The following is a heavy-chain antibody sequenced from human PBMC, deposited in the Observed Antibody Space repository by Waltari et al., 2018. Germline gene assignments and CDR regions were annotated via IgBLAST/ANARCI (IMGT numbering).Heavy chain of an antibody. CDR3: ARNWVVTRVFDY. J-gene: IGHJ4*02. CDR2: IYTSGST. V-gene: IGHV4-61*02. CDR1: GGSISSGSYY. Sequence: QVQLQESGPGLVKPSQTLSLTCTVSGGSISSGSYYWSWIRQPAGKGLEWIWRIYTSGSTNYNPSLKSRVTISVDTSKNQFSLKLSSVTAADTAVYYCARNWVVTRVFDYWGQGTLVNV. D-gene: IGHD2-21*02.